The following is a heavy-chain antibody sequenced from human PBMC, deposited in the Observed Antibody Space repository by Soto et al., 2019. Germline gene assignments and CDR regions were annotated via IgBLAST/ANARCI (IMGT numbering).Heavy chain of an antibody. CDR2: IDYGGTI. CDR3: ARVEYYYGSGSSFAFDI. J-gene: IGHJ3*02. V-gene: IGHV4-39*01. Sequence: PSETLSLTCNASGASISSSPYAWGWIRQSAGKGLEWIGTIDYGGTIYYNPSLKSRITISLDTSKNQISLRLSSVTAADTAVYYCARVEYYYGSGSSFAFDIWGQGTMVTVSS. CDR1: GASISSSPYA. D-gene: IGHD3-10*01.